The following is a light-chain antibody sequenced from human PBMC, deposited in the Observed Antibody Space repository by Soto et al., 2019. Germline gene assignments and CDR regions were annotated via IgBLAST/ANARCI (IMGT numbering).Light chain of an antibody. CDR3: MQALQTPLT. Sequence: IVMTQSPLSLRVPPGEPASISCRSSQSLLHSNGYNYLDWYLQKPGQSPQLLIYLGSNRASGVPDRFSGSGSGTDFTLKISRVEAEDVGVYYCMQALQTPLTFGGGTMV. CDR2: LGS. J-gene: IGKJ4*01. V-gene: IGKV2-28*01. CDR1: QSLLHSNGYNY.